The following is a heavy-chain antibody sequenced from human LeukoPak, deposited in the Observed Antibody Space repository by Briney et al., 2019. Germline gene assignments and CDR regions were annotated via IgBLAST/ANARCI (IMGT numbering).Heavy chain of an antibody. J-gene: IGHJ4*02. CDR3: ARNWITVTPSFDY. CDR2: IYYSGST. CDR1: GGSISSSSYY. D-gene: IGHD4-17*01. V-gene: IGHV4-39*07. Sequence: PSETLSLTCTVSGGSISSSSYYWGWIRQPPGKGLEWIGSIYYSGSTYYNPSLKSRVTISVDTSKNQFSLKLNSVTAADTAVYYCARNWITVTPSFDYWGQGALVTVSS.